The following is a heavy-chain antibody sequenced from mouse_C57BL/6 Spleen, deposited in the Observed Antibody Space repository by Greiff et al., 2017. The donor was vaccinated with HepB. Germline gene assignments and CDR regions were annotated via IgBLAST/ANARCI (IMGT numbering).Heavy chain of an antibody. Sequence: VHLVESGPGLVAPSQSLSITCTVSGFSLTSYAISWVRQPPGKGLEWLGVIWTGGGTNYNSALKSRLSISKDNSKSQVFLKMNSLQTDDTARYYCARNFVYYDYDGDYFDYWGQGTTLTVSS. V-gene: IGHV2-9-1*01. D-gene: IGHD2-4*01. J-gene: IGHJ2*01. CDR2: IWTGGGT. CDR1: GFSLTSYA. CDR3: ARNFVYYDYDGDYFDY.